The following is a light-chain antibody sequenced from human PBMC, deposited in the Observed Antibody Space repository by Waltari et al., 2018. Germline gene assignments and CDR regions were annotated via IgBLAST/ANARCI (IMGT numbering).Light chain of an antibody. J-gene: IGKJ1*01. Sequence: IGRTQSPDSLAVSLGERATIHCKSSQPVLYSANNNNYLTWYQHKPGQPPKLLISWASIRESGVPDRVTGSGSGTDFTLTISSLQAEDVAVYYCQQHYTTPWTFGQGTKVEIK. V-gene: IGKV4-1*01. CDR2: WAS. CDR1: QPVLYSANNNNY. CDR3: QQHYTTPWT.